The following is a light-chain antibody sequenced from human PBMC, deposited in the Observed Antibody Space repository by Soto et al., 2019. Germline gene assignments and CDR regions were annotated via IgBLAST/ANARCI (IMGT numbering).Light chain of an antibody. J-gene: IGKJ1*01. CDR3: QHYNSFSRT. Sequence: DIRMTQSPSSVSASLGDRVTITCRASQYIGTSLAWYQQRPGKAPKLLIYKAANLADEVPSRFAGSGSGTDFTLTITRLQPDDFATYYCQHYNSFSRTFGQGTKVDIK. CDR1: QYIGTS. CDR2: KAA. V-gene: IGKV1-5*03.